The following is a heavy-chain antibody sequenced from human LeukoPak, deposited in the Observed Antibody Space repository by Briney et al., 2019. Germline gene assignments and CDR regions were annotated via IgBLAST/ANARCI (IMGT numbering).Heavy chain of an antibody. D-gene: IGHD3-16*01. CDR3: AKNVRRFRFPSTLDY. CDR2: ISYDGSNK. V-gene: IGHV3-30*18. CDR1: GFTFSSYG. J-gene: IGHJ4*02. Sequence: DPGGSLRLSCAASGFTFSSYGMHWVRQAPGKGLEWVAVISYDGSNKYYADSVKGRFTISRDNSKNTLYLQMNSLRAEDTAVYYCAKNVRRFRFPSTLDYWGQGTLVTVSS.